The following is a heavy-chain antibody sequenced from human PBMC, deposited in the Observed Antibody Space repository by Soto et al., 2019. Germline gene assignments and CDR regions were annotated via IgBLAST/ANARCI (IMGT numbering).Heavy chain of an antibody. V-gene: IGHV1-18*04. CDR1: GYTLTSYG. J-gene: IGHJ4*02. Sequence: GASVKVSCKASGYTLTSYGISWVRQAPGQGLEWMGWISAYNGNTNYAQKLQGRVTMTTDTSTSTAYMELRSLRSDDTAVYYCARTPRIAVATPQFDYWGQGTLVTVSS. CDR3: ARTPRIAVATPQFDY. D-gene: IGHD6-19*01. CDR2: ISAYNGNT.